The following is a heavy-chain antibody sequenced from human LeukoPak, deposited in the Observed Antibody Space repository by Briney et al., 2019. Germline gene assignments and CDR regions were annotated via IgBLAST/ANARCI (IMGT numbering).Heavy chain of an antibody. V-gene: IGHV4-38-2*01. J-gene: IGHJ5*02. CDR1: GYSISSCYY. CDR3: ARVGIAVAGTNWFDP. D-gene: IGHD6-19*01. Sequence: PSETLSLTCAVSGYSISSCYYWGWIRQPPRKGLEWIGSIYHSGSTYYNPSLKSRVTISVDTSKNQFSLKLSSVTAADTAVYYCARVGIAVAGTNWFDPWGQGTLVTVSS. CDR2: IYHSGST.